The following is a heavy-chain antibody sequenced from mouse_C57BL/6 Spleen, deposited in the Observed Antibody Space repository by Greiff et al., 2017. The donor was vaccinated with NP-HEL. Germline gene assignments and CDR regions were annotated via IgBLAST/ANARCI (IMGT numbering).Heavy chain of an antibody. J-gene: IGHJ2*01. D-gene: IGHD1-1*01. V-gene: IGHV1-82*01. CDR2: IYPGDGDT. CDR1: GYAFSSSW. CDR3: AKGTTVHYFDY. Sequence: VQLQQSGPELVKPGASVKISCKASGYAFSSSWMNWVKQRPGKGLEWIGRIYPGDGDTNYNGKFKGKATLTADKSSSTAYMQLSSLTSEDSAVYWCAKGTTVHYFDYWGQGTTLTVSS.